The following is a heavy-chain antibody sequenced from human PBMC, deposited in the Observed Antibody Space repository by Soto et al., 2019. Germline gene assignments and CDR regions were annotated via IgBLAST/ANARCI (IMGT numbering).Heavy chain of an antibody. CDR2: IYHSGSP. CDR1: GDTISTGGYT. J-gene: IGHJ4*02. V-gene: IGHV4-30-2*02. CDR3: ARSDGRY. Sequence: SETLSLTCDVSGDTISTGGYTWAWIRQPPGKALEWIGHIYHSGSPYYNPSLKSRVIISVDTSKNQFSLKLSSVTAADTAVYYCARSDGRYWGQGTLVTVSS.